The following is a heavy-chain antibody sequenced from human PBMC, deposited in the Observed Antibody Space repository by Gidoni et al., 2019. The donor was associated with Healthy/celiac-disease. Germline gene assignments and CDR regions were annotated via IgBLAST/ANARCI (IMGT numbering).Heavy chain of an antibody. Sequence: QVQLVQSGAEVKKPGSSVKVSCKASGGTFSSYAISWVRQAPGQGLEWMGRIIPILGIANYAQKFQGRVTITADKSTSTAYMELSSLRSEDTAVYYCAKSVTTWGTGYYYYGMDVWGQGTTVTVSS. D-gene: IGHD4-17*01. J-gene: IGHJ6*02. CDR3: AKSVTTWGTGYYYYGMDV. CDR2: IIPILGIA. V-gene: IGHV1-69*04. CDR1: GGTFSSYA.